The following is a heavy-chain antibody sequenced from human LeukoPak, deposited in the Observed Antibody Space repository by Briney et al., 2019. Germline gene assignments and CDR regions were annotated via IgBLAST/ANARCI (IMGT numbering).Heavy chain of an antibody. CDR1: GFTFSSCS. J-gene: IGHJ4*02. D-gene: IGHD6-19*01. CDR2: ISNDAVHT. Sequence: PGTSLRLSCSASGFTFSSCSMHWVRQAPGKGLEYISAISNDAVHTYYADSVKGRFTISRDNSKNTLYLQMSSLRAEDTAVYFCVKQWLIGNLDSWGQGTLVTVSS. CDR3: VKQWLIGNLDS. V-gene: IGHV3-64D*06.